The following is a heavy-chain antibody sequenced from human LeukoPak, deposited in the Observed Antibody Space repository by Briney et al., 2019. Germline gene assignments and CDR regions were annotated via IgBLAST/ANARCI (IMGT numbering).Heavy chain of an antibody. D-gene: IGHD6-13*01. J-gene: IGHJ4*02. Sequence: GASVKVSCKASGYTFTGYYMHWVRQAPGQGLEWTGWINPNSGGTNYAQKFQGRVTMTRDTSISTAYMELSRLRSDDTAVYYCARDVAAAGPYYFDYWGQGTLVTVSS. CDR1: GYTFTGYY. CDR2: INPNSGGT. V-gene: IGHV1-2*02. CDR3: ARDVAAAGPYYFDY.